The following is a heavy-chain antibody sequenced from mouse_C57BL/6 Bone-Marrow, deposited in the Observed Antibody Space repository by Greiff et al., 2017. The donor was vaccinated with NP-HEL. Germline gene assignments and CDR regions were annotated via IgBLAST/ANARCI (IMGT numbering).Heavy chain of an antibody. Sequence: VQLQQSGPELVKPGASVKISCKASGYSFTDYNMNWVKQSNGKSLEWIGVINPNYGTTSYNQKFKGKATLTVDQSSSTAYMQLNSLTSEDSAVYYCAHYYGSSYLWYFDVWGTGTTVTVSS. CDR2: INPNYGTT. J-gene: IGHJ1*03. D-gene: IGHD1-1*01. CDR3: AHYYGSSYLWYFDV. V-gene: IGHV1-39*01. CDR1: GYSFTDYN.